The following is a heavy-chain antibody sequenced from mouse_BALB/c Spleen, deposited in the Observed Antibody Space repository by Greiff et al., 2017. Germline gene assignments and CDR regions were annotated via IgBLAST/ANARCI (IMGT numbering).Heavy chain of an antibody. CDR3: ARSYDFWFAY. CDR2: INPSNGRT. V-gene: IGHV1S81*02. CDR1: GYTFTSYW. J-gene: IGHJ3*01. Sequence: QVQLQQPGAELVKPGASVKLSCTASGYTFTSYWMHWVKQRPGQGLEWIGEINPSNGRTNYNEKFKSKATLTVDKSSSTAYMQLSSLTSEDSAVYYCARSYDFWFAYWGQGTLVTVSA. D-gene: IGHD2-4*01.